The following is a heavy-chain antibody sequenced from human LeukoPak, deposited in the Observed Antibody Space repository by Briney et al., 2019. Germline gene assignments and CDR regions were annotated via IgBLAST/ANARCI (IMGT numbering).Heavy chain of an antibody. Sequence: GGSLRPSCAASQFTFTTYWMSWVRQAPGKGLEWVAHINQDGTEKYYVDSVKGRFTISRDNAQNSLYLQMNSLRVEDTAVYYCTKVAKYYYGSETYYFFEHWGQGTPVTASS. D-gene: IGHD3-10*01. CDR1: QFTFTTYW. J-gene: IGHJ4*02. CDR2: INQDGTEK. CDR3: TKVAKYYYGSETYYFFEH. V-gene: IGHV3-7*01.